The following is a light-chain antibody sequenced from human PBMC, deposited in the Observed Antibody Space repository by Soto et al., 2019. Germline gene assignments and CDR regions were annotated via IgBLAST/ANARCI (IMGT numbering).Light chain of an antibody. CDR2: DAS. CDR1: QSVGGY. J-gene: IGKJ4*01. Sequence: EIVLTQSPDTLSLSPGERATLSCRASQSVGGYLDWYQQKPGQAPRLLIYDASNRASGIPARFSGSGSGTDFTLTISSLKPEDLAVYYCHQRSNWPPLTFGGGTKVEIK. CDR3: HQRSNWPPLT. V-gene: IGKV3-11*01.